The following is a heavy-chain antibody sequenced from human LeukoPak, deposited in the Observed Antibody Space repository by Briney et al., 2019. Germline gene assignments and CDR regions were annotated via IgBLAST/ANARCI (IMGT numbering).Heavy chain of an antibody. CDR2: INHSGST. CDR3: ARAPRRGCNWFDP. V-gene: IGHV4-34*01. D-gene: IGHD1-1*01. CDR1: GGPFSGYY. J-gene: IGHJ5*02. Sequence: SETLSLTCAVYGGPFSGYYWSWIRQPPGKGLEWIGEINHSGSTNYNPSLKSRVTISVDTSKNQFSLKLSSVTAADTAVYYCARAPRRGCNWFDPWGQGTLVTVSS.